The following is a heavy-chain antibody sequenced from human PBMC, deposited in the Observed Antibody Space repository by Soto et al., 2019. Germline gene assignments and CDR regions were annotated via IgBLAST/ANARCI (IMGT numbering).Heavy chain of an antibody. CDR3: AKENGYSSSWFEFDY. J-gene: IGHJ4*02. D-gene: IGHD6-13*01. CDR2: ISGSGGST. Sequence: EVQLLESGGGLVQPGGSLRLSCAASGFTFSSYAMSWVRQAPGKGLEWVSAISGSGGSTYYADSVKGRFTISRDNSKNTLYLQRNSLRAGDTAVYYCAKENGYSSSWFEFDYWGQGPLVTVSS. CDR1: GFTFSSYA. V-gene: IGHV3-23*01.